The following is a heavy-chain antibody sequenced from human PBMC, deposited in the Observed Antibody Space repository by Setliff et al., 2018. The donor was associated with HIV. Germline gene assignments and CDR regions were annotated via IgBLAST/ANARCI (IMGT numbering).Heavy chain of an antibody. J-gene: IGHJ4*02. CDR2: IYYSGRT. Sequence: PSETLSLTCTVSGESISGFYLGWLRQPPGKGLEWLGYIYYSGRTTYNPSLQSRVFISVDTSKNQFSLTLTSVTAEDTATYHCARVTGSTGYYLDYWGQGMLVTVSS. CDR1: GESISGFY. CDR3: ARVTGSTGYYLDY. D-gene: IGHD3-16*01. V-gene: IGHV4-59*01.